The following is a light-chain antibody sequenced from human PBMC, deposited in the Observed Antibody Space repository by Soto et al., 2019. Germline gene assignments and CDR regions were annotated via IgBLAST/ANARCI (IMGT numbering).Light chain of an antibody. Sequence: QSVLTQPASVSGSPGQSITISCTGTSSDVGGYNYVSWYQQHPGKAPKLMIYDVSNRPSGVSNRFSGSKSDNTASLTISGLQAEDEADYYCSSYTSSSTLYVFGAGTKATVL. CDR3: SSYTSSSTLYV. V-gene: IGLV2-14*01. CDR2: DVS. CDR1: SSDVGGYNY. J-gene: IGLJ1*01.